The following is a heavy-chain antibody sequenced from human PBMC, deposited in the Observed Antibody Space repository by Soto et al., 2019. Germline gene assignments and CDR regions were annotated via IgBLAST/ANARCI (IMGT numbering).Heavy chain of an antibody. D-gene: IGHD3-22*01. CDR2: RYYSGNT. Sequence: HVQLLESGPGPVTPSQTLSLSCTVSGVSITSGSYYWTWVRQSPGKGLEWIGYRYYSGNTYYNPSLNSRATISVDTSKNQFFLKLTSVTAADTAVYYCARGGYDTSGQTFIGWGPDCWGQGTLVTVSS. CDR3: ARGGYDTSGQTFIGWGPDC. CDR1: GVSITSGSYY. V-gene: IGHV4-30-4*01. J-gene: IGHJ4*02.